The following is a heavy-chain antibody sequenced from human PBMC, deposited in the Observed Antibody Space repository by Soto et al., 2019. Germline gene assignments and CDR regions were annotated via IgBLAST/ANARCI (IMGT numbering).Heavy chain of an antibody. Sequence: QVQLEESGPGLVKPSETLSLTCTVSYGSINSYYWSWIRQPPGKGLEWIGYIYDPGRTNYNPSLRIRVTISLDTSKNQFSLTLSSVTAAATAMYYCARHLYLTAPYLAAFDVWGQGTMVTVSS. CDR3: ARHLYLTAPYLAAFDV. D-gene: IGHD2-21*02. J-gene: IGHJ3*01. V-gene: IGHV4-59*08. CDR2: IYDPGRT. CDR1: YGSINSYY.